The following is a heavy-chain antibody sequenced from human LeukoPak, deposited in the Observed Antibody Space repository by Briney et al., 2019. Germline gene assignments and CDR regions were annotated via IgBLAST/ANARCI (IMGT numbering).Heavy chain of an antibody. Sequence: ASVKVSCKASGYTFTGYYLHWLRQAPGQGLEWMGWINPNSGVTNYAETFQGRVTLTTHTSISTAYLELNRLTSDDTAAYYCARGRGYYDSSGYYPYYFDYWGQGTLVTVSS. J-gene: IGHJ4*02. D-gene: IGHD3-22*01. CDR2: INPNSGVT. CDR3: ARGRGYYDSSGYYPYYFDY. CDR1: GYTFTGYY. V-gene: IGHV1-2*02.